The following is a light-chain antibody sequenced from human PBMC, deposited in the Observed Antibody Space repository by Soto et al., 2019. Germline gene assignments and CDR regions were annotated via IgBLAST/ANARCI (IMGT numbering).Light chain of an antibody. CDR3: QQYNVWPLT. CDR1: QSVSGN. V-gene: IGKV3-15*01. CDR2: VPS. Sequence: EIVMTQSPATLSVSPGERATLSCRASQSVSGNLAWYQQKPGQTPKLLLYVPSTRDTGTPARFSGSGSGTEFTLTISSLQSEDFAVYYCQQYNVWPLTFGGGTKVEFK. J-gene: IGKJ4*01.